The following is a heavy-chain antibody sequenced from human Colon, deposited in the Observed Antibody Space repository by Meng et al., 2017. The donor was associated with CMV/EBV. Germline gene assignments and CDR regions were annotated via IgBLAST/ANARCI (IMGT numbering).Heavy chain of an antibody. V-gene: IGHV3-21*01. CDR1: GFTFSSYS. J-gene: IGHJ4*02. CDR3: TRLGTIVTGFDY. CDR2: ITTFSTGGAV. Sequence: GGSLRLSCAASGFTFSSYSMNWVRQAPGKGLEWVASITTFSTGGAVYYADSVKGRFTISRDNAKKSLYLQMSSLGADDTAIYYCTRLGTIVTGFDYWGQGTLVTVSS. D-gene: IGHD4/OR15-4a*01.